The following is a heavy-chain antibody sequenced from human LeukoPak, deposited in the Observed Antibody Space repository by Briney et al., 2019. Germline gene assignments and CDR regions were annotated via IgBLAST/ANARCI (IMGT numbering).Heavy chain of an antibody. Sequence: GESLKISCKGSGYSFTSYWIGWVRHMPGKGMEWMGIIYPGDSHTTYSPSFQGQVTISADKSISTAYLQWSSLKASDTAMYYCARRERLGSGSLLLDPWGQGTLVTVSS. CDR2: IYPGDSHT. D-gene: IGHD3-10*01. CDR1: GYSFTSYW. J-gene: IGHJ5*02. V-gene: IGHV5-51*01. CDR3: ARRERLGSGSLLLDP.